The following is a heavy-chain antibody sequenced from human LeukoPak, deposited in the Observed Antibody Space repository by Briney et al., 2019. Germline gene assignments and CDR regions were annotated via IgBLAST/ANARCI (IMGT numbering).Heavy chain of an antibody. CDR1: GFTFDDYA. D-gene: IGHD5-18*01. CDR3: AKGRGYSYGCLDY. J-gene: IGHJ4*02. V-gene: IGHV3-9*03. CDR2: ISWNSGSI. Sequence: SLRLPCAASGFTFDDYAMHWVRQAPGKGLEWVSGISWNSGSIGYADSVKGRFTISRDNAKNSLYLQMNSLRAEDMALYYCAKGRGYSYGCLDYWGQGTLVTVSS.